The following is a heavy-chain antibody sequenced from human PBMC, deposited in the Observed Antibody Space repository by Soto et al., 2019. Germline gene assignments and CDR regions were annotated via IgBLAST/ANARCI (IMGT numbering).Heavy chain of an antibody. J-gene: IGHJ5*02. V-gene: IGHV3-11*01. CDR2: IGSHGTTI. CDR1: GFTFSDSF. CDR3: ARNRAPTNWFDP. Sequence: GGSLRLSCVVSGFTFSDSFMSWIRQAPGKGLEWISYIGSHGTTIYYADSVKGRFTISRDNTKNSLFLQMDSQRVDDTAVYYCARNRAPTNWFDPWGQGTLVTVSS.